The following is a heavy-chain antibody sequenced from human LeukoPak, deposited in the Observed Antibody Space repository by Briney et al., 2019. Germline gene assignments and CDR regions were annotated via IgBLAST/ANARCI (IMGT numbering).Heavy chain of an antibody. V-gene: IGHV4-30-2*01. CDR2: IYHSGST. CDR3: AREGAARNWFDP. J-gene: IGHJ5*02. Sequence: TLSLTCTVSGGSISSSSYSWSWIRQPPGKGLEWIGYIYHSGSTYYNPSLKSRVTISVDRSKNQFSLKLSSVTAADTAVYYCAREGAARNWFDPWGQGTLVTVSS. CDR1: GGSISSSSYS. D-gene: IGHD6-6*01.